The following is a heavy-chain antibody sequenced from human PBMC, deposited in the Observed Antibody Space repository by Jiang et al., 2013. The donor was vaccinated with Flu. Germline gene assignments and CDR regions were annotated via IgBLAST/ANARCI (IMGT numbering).Heavy chain of an antibody. V-gene: IGHV4-39*07. CDR3: ARKLVVVSNWFDP. CDR2: IYYSGST. CDR1: GGSISSSSYY. D-gene: IGHD3-22*01. Sequence: GPGLVKPSETLSLTCTVSGGSISSSSYYWGWIRQPPGKGLEWIGSIYYSGSTYYNPSLKSRVTISVDTSKNQFSLKLSSVTAADTAVYYCARKLVVVSNWFDPWGQGNPGHRLL. J-gene: IGHJ5*02.